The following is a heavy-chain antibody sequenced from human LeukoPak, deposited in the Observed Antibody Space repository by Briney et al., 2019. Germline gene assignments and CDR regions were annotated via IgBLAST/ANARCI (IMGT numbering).Heavy chain of an antibody. Sequence: SQTLSLTCNVSGGSISGFYWTWIRQPPGGALEWLGYIFYTGSTSYHPSLKSRVTMSLDTSMNQFSLWLSSVTATDTAVYYCARHATLGMVVTDSWGQGTLVTVSS. J-gene: IGHJ4*02. V-gene: IGHV4-59*08. D-gene: IGHD3-22*01. CDR2: IFYTGST. CDR1: GGSISGFY. CDR3: ARHATLGMVVTDS.